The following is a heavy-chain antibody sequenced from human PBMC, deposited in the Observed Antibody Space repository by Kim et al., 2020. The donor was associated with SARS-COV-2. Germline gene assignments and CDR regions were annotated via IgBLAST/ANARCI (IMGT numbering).Heavy chain of an antibody. CDR1: DGSLASSGYF. J-gene: IGHJ4*02. D-gene: IGHD3-10*01. CDR3: ERRSHISFDRGIMDVFDH. Sequence: SETLSLTCTVSDGSLASSGYFWAWIRQPLGKGREWVGTMFYRGDTYYKSSLNSRVHMSGYTSKNQFSLKMTSVTVADTAIYYCERRSHISFDRGIMDVFDHWGPGTLVTVSS. V-gene: IGHV4-39*01. CDR2: MFYRGDT.